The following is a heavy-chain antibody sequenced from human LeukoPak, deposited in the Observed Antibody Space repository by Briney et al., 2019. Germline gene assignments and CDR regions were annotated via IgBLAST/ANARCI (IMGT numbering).Heavy chain of an antibody. CDR1: XTXXGXX. CDR3: AXXXXXXXXXXXXXXMXV. V-gene: IGHV1-2*02. J-gene: IGHJ6*04. Sequence: XTXXGXXMXWVRQAPGQGXEXXGWINPNSGGTNYAQKFQGRVTMTRDTSXSTAYMEMSRLRAGDKDGYYCAXXXXXXXXXXXXXXMXVWGKGTTVTISS. CDR2: INPNSGGT.